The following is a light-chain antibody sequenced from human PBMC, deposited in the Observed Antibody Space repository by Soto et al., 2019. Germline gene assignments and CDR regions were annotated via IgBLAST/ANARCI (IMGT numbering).Light chain of an antibody. Sequence: QSALTQPPSASGSPGQSVTISCTGTSTDVGTYNYVSWYQQHPGKAPKLMIYEVTERPSGVPDRFSGSKSGNTASLTVSGLQADDEADYYCSSYAGNNKLIFGGGTKVTVL. CDR2: EVT. J-gene: IGLJ2*01. CDR1: STDVGTYNY. V-gene: IGLV2-8*01. CDR3: SSYAGNNKLI.